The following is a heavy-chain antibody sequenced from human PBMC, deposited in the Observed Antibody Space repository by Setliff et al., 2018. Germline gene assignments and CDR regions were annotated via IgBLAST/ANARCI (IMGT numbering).Heavy chain of an antibody. CDR1: GFTFSNYA. J-gene: IGHJ4*02. CDR2: ISGSGAI. D-gene: IGHD4-4*01. V-gene: IGHV3-23*01. CDR3: AKDTGYYFDY. Sequence: GESLKISCAASGFTFSNYAMSWVRQAPGKGLEWVSAISGSGAISYADSVKGRFTVSRDNSKNTLYLQMNSLRGEDTAVYYCAKDTGYYFDYWGQGTPVTVSS.